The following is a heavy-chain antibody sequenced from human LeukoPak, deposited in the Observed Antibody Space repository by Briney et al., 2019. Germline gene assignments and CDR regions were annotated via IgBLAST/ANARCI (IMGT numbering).Heavy chain of an antibody. CDR3: ARGGGSGSYYREGLFDY. CDR1: GYTFTGYY. Sequence: ASVKVSCKASGYTFTGYYMHWVRQAPGQGLEWMGWINPNSGGTNYAQKFQGRVTMTRDTSISTAYMELSRLRSDDTAVYYCARGGGSGSYYREGLFDYWGQGTLVTVSS. CDR2: INPNSGGT. J-gene: IGHJ4*02. V-gene: IGHV1-2*02. D-gene: IGHD3-10*01.